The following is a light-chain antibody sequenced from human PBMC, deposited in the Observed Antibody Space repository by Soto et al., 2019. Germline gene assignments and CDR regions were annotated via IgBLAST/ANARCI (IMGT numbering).Light chain of an antibody. J-gene: IGKJ4*01. CDR3: QQSYSSWLT. V-gene: IGKV1-39*01. CDR2: AAS. CDR1: QSINNY. Sequence: DVHLAQSPSSLSAAVGDRVTITCRARQSINNYLNWYQQKPGEAPKLLVYAASTLQDGVTSRFSGSGSGTDFPLTISRLQPEDFAVYYCQQSYSSWLTFGGGTKVEI.